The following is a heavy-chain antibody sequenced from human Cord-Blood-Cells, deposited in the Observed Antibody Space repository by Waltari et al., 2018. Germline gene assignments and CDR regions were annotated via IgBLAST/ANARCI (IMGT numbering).Heavy chain of an antibody. D-gene: IGHD2-8*02. CDR1: GYTFTGYY. CDR2: INPDSGGT. Sequence: QVQLVQSGAEVKKPGASVKVSCKASGYTFTGYYMPWVRQAPGQGLEWMGRINPDSGGTNYAQKFQGRVTMTRDTSISTAYMELSRQRSDDTAVYYCAREEGIVLVVYAFDYWGQGTLVTVSS. CDR3: AREEGIVLVVYAFDY. J-gene: IGHJ4*02. V-gene: IGHV1-2*06.